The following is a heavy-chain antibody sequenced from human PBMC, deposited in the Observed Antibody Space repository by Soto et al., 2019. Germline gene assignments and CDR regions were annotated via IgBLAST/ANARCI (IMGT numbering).Heavy chain of an antibody. V-gene: IGHV4-34*01. CDR2: INHSGST. Sequence: SETLSLTCAVYGGSGGSFSGYYWSWIRQPPGKGLEWIGEINHSGSTNYNPSLKSRVTISVDTSKNQFSLKLSSVTAADTAVYFCERLGFYYQFLDPWGPGTLVTVSS. D-gene: IGHD3-22*01. CDR3: ERLGFYYQFLDP. CDR1: GGSGGSFSGYY. J-gene: IGHJ5*02.